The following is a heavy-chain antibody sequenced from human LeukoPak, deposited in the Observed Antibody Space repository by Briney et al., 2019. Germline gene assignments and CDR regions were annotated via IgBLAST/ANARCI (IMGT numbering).Heavy chain of an antibody. V-gene: IGHV4-34*01. CDR2: INHSGST. CDR1: GGSFSGYY. D-gene: IGHD5/OR15-5a*01. Sequence: SETLSLTCAVYGGSFSGYYWSWIRQPPGKGLEWIGEINHSGSTNYNPSLKSRVTISVDTSKNQFSLKLSSVTAADTAMYYCARGLRLRYFQHWGQGTLVTVSS. CDR3: ARGLRLRYFQH. J-gene: IGHJ1*01.